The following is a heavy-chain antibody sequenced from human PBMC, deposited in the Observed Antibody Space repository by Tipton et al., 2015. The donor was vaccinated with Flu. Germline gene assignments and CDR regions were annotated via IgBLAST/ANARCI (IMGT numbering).Heavy chain of an antibody. CDR1: GYTFTDYY. J-gene: IGHJ5*02. CDR2: INPNTGAT. Sequence: QVQLVQSGPEVKKPGASVKVSCQASGYTFTDYYMHWVRQAPGQGPEWMGWINPNTGATNYERNFQGRVTLTRDTSISTAYMELSGLRSDDTALYFCARDSHVMSAVVWTNWFEPWGQGTLVTVSS. V-gene: IGHV1-2*02. CDR3: ARDSHVMSAVVWTNWFEP. D-gene: IGHD2/OR15-2a*01.